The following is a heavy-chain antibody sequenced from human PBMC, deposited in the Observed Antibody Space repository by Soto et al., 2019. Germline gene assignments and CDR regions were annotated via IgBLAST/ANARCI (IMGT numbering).Heavy chain of an antibody. Sequence: SETLSLTCTVSGGSISSSSYYWGWIRQPPGKGLEWIGSIYYSGSTYYNPSLKSRVTISVDTSKNQFSLKLSSVTAADTAVYYCATTRLSNYYDSSRPRRGSFDYWGQGTLVTVSS. V-gene: IGHV4-39*01. CDR2: IYYSGST. CDR3: ATTRLSNYYDSSRPRRGSFDY. J-gene: IGHJ4*02. D-gene: IGHD3-22*01. CDR1: GGSISSSSYY.